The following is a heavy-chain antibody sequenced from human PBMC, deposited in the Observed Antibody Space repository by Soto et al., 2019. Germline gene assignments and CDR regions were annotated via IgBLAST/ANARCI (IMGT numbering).Heavy chain of an antibody. D-gene: IGHD2-2*02. CDR3: AKDHGFDEFQLLYYSYYGLDV. V-gene: IGHV3-30*18. CDR2: ISYDSTNK. Sequence: LRLSCAASGFTFSDYGMHWVRQAPGKGLEWVAVISYDSTNKYYGDSVKGRFTISRDNSKNTLYLQMNSLRAEDRAVYYCAKDHGFDEFQLLYYSYYGLDVWGQGTTVTVSS. CDR1: GFTFSDYG. J-gene: IGHJ6*02.